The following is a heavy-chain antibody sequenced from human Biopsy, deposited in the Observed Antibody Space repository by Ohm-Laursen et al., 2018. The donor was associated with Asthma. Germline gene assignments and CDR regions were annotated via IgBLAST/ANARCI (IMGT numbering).Heavy chain of an antibody. D-gene: IGHD1-26*01. Sequence: SLRLSCSASGFTFSSYAMHWVRQAPGKGLEWVAVISYDGSNKYYADSVKGRFTIPRDNSKNTLYLQMNSLRAEDTALYYCAKGEWELLEANFDYWGQGTLVTVSS. CDR1: GFTFSSYA. CDR3: AKGEWELLEANFDY. V-gene: IGHV3-30-3*01. CDR2: ISYDGSNK. J-gene: IGHJ4*02.